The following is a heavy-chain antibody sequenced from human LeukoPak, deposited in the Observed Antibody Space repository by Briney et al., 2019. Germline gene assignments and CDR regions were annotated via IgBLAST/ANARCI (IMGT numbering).Heavy chain of an antibody. V-gene: IGHV3-21*01. CDR3: ARGRGGYFDY. CDR1: GFTFSSYS. J-gene: IGHJ4*02. Sequence: PGGSLRLSCAASGFTFSSYSMNWVRQAPGKGLEWVSSISSSSSYIYYADSVKGRFTISRDNVKNSLYLQMNSLRAEDTAVYYCARGRGGYFDYWGQGTLVTVSS. CDR2: ISSSSSYI. D-gene: IGHD3-10*01.